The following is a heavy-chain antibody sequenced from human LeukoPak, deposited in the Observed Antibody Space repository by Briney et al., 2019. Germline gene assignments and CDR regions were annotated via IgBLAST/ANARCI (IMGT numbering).Heavy chain of an antibody. D-gene: IGHD2-2*01. CDR3: ARLPAYCSSTSCYYDY. CDR1: GFTFSSYS. Sequence: GGSLRLSCTASGFTFSSYSMNWVRQAPGKGLEWVSYISSASGSIYYADSVKGRFTISRDNAKNSLFLQMNSLRAEDTAVNYCARLPAYCSSTSCYYDYWGQGTLVTVSS. V-gene: IGHV3-48*04. CDR2: ISSASGSI. J-gene: IGHJ4*02.